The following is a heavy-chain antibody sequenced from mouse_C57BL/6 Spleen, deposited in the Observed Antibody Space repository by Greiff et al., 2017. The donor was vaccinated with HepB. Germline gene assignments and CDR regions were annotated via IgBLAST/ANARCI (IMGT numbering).Heavy chain of an antibody. J-gene: IGHJ4*01. Sequence: QVQLQQPGAELVRPGTSVKLSCKASGYTFTSYWMHWVKQRPGQGLGWIGVIDPSDSYTNYNQKFKGKATLTVDTSSSTAYMQLSSLTSEDSAVYYCASYGNYDYAMDYWGQGTSVTVSS. CDR3: ASYGNYDYAMDY. CDR2: IDPSDSYT. D-gene: IGHD2-1*01. V-gene: IGHV1-59*01. CDR1: GYTFTSYW.